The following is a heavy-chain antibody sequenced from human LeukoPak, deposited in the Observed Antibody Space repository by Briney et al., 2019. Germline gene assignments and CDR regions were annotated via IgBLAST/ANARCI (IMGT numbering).Heavy chain of an antibody. Sequence: PSETLSLTCAVYGGSFSGYYWNWIRQPPGKGLEWIGEINHSGSTNYNPSLKSRVTISVDTSKNQFSLKLSSVTAADTAVYYCARSGVITFGGVIVLFDYWGQGTLVTVSS. V-gene: IGHV4-34*01. CDR1: GGSFSGYY. J-gene: IGHJ4*02. CDR2: INHSGST. D-gene: IGHD3-16*02. CDR3: ARSGVITFGGVIVLFDY.